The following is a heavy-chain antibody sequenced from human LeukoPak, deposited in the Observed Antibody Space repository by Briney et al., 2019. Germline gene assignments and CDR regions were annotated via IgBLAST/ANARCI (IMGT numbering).Heavy chain of an antibody. CDR2: INPNSGGT. Sequence: GASVKVSCKASGYTFTGYYMHWVRQAPGQGLEWMGWINPNSGGTNYAQKFQGRVTMTRDTSISTAYMELSRLRSDDTAVYYCARSQSRPVYNFCDYWGQGTLVTVSS. CDR3: ARSQSRPVYNFCDY. D-gene: IGHD1-1*01. J-gene: IGHJ4*02. CDR1: GYTFTGYY. V-gene: IGHV1-2*02.